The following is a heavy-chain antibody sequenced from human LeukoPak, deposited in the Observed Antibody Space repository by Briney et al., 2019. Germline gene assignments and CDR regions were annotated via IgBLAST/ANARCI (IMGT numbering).Heavy chain of an antibody. Sequence: ASVKVSCKASGYTFTSYGISWVRQAPGQGLEWMGWISAYNGNTNYAQKLQGRVTMTTDTSTSTAYMELRSLRSDDTAVYYCARDLGVGATPYYFDYWGQGTLVTVSS. V-gene: IGHV1-18*01. CDR3: ARDLGVGATPYYFDY. J-gene: IGHJ4*02. D-gene: IGHD1-26*01. CDR1: GYTFTSYG. CDR2: ISAYNGNT.